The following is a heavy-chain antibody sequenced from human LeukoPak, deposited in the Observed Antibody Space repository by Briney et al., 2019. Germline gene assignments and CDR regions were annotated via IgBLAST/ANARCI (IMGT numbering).Heavy chain of an antibody. J-gene: IGHJ3*02. Sequence: PSETLSLTCTVSGGSISSSSYYWGWIRQPPGKGLEWIGSIYYSGSTYYNPSLKSRVTISVDMSKNQFSLKLSSVTAADTAVYYCARDIVVVPAAMGASGAFDIWGQGTMVTVSS. CDR2: IYYSGST. D-gene: IGHD2-2*01. CDR3: ARDIVVVPAAMGASGAFDI. CDR1: GGSISSSSYY. V-gene: IGHV4-39*01.